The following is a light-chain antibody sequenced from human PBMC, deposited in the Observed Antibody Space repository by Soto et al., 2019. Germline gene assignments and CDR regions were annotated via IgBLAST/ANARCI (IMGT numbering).Light chain of an antibody. CDR3: AAWDDSLNGYV. V-gene: IGLV1-44*01. CDR1: SSNIGSNT. CDR2: SNN. Sequence: VLTHPPAASGTPGQRVTISCSGSSSNIGSNTVNWYQQLPGTAPKLLIYSNNQRPSGVPDRFSGSKSGTSASLAISGLQSEDEADYYCAAWDDSLNGYVFGTGTKVTVL. J-gene: IGLJ1*01.